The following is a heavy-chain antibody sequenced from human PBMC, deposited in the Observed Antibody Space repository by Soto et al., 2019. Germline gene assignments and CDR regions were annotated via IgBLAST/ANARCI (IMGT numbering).Heavy chain of an antibody. CDR2: IKQDGSEK. CDR3: AREVSERGTDYDILTGSNWFDP. CDR1: GFTFSSYA. J-gene: IGHJ5*02. V-gene: IGHV3-7*01. Sequence: GGSLRLSCAASGFTFSSYAMSWVRQAPGKGLEWVANIKQDGSEKYYVDSVKGRFTISRDNAKNSLYLQMNSLRAEDTAVYYCAREVSERGTDYDILTGSNWFDPWGQGTLVTVSS. D-gene: IGHD3-9*01.